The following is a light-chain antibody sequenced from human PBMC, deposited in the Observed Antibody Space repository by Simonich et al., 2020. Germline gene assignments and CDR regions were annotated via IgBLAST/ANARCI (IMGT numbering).Light chain of an antibody. J-gene: IGLJ3*02. CDR1: SIAVGGYNY. Sequence: QSALTQPASVSGSPGQSITISCPGTSIAVGGYNYVSWYQQHPGKAPKLMIYDVSKRPSGVSNRFSGSKSGNTASLTISGLQAEDEADYYCSSYTSSSTLVFGGGTKLTVL. CDR2: DVS. CDR3: SSYTSSSTLV. V-gene: IGLV2-14*01.